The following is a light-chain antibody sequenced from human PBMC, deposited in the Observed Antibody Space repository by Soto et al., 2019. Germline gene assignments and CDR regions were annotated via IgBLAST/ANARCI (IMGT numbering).Light chain of an antibody. Sequence: QSALTQPPSASGSPGQSVTISCTGTSSDGGGYNYVSWYQQHPGKAPKLMIFEVNKRPSGVPDRFSGSKSGNTASLTVSGLQAEDEADYYCSSYAGSNKKVFGAGTKLTVL. CDR2: EVN. CDR1: SSDGGGYNY. CDR3: SSYAGSNKKV. V-gene: IGLV2-8*01. J-gene: IGLJ1*01.